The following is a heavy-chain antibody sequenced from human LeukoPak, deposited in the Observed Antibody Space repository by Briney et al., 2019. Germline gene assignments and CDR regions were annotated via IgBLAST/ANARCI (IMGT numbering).Heavy chain of an antibody. CDR1: GGSFSGYY. CDR2: INHSGST. Sequence: SETLSLTCAVYGGSFSGYYWSWIRQPPGKGLEWIGEINHSGSTNYNPSLKSRVTISVDTSKNQFSLKLSSVTAADTAVYYRARDPAASYYYYGMDVWGQGTTVTVSS. CDR3: ARDPAASYYYYGMDV. J-gene: IGHJ6*02. D-gene: IGHD2-2*01. V-gene: IGHV4-34*01.